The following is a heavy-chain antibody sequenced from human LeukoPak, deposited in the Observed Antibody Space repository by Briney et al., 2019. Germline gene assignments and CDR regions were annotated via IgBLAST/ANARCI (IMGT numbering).Heavy chain of an antibody. D-gene: IGHD2-15*01. CDR2: INPNSGGT. J-gene: IGHJ5*02. CDR3: ARAYCSGGSCYSRWFDP. CDR1: GYTFTGYY. V-gene: IGHV1-2*06. Sequence: GASVKVSCKASGYTFTGYYMHWVRQAPGQGLEWMGRINPNSGGTNYAQKFQGRVTMTRDTSISTAYMELSRLRSDDTAVYYCARAYCSGGSCYSRWFDPWGQGTLVTVSS.